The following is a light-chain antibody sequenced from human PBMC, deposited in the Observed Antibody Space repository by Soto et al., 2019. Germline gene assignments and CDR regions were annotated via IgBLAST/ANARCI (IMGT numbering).Light chain of an antibody. CDR1: QSVLYSSNNKNY. CDR2: WAS. J-gene: IGKJ2*01. CDR3: QQYYSIPYT. V-gene: IGKV4-1*01. Sequence: DIVMTQSPDSLAVSLGERATINCKSSQSVLYSSNNKNYLVWYQQKPGQPPKLLIYWASTRESGVPDRFIGSGSGTDFPLTISSLQSEDVAVYYCQQYYSIPYTFGQGTKLEIK.